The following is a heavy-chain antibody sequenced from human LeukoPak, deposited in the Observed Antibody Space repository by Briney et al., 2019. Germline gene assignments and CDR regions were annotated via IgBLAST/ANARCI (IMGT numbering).Heavy chain of an antibody. CDR2: IYYSGST. V-gene: IGHV4-30-4*01. Sequence: SETLSLTCTVSGGSISSGDYYWSWIRQPPEKGLEWIGYIYYSGSTYYNPSLKSRVTISVDTSKNQFSLKLSSVTAADTAVYYCARERVTWIQLEYYFDYWGQGTLVTVSS. J-gene: IGHJ4*02. CDR1: GGSISSGDYY. CDR3: ARERVTWIQLEYYFDY. D-gene: IGHD5-18*01.